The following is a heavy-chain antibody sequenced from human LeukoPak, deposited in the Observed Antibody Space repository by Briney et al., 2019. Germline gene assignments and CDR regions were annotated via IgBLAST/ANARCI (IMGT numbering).Heavy chain of an antibody. CDR3: ARSSLLQGVDC. J-gene: IGHJ4*02. D-gene: IGHD3-22*01. CDR1: GGSISSGSYS. Sequence: SETLSLTCAVSGGSISSGSYSWTWIRQPPGKGLEWLGYIYQSGSTYYNPSLNSRLTMSVDRSRNQFSLKLTSVTAADTAVYYCARSSLLQGVDCWGQGTLVTVAS. CDR2: IYQSGST. V-gene: IGHV4-30-2*01.